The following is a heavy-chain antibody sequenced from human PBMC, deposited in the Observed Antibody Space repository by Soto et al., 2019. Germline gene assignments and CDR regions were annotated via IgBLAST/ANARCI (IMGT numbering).Heavy chain of an antibody. V-gene: IGHV1-8*01. Sequence: VASVKVSCKASGYTFTSYDINWVRQATGQGLEWMGWMNPNSGNTGYAQKFQGRVTMTRNTSISTAYMELSSLRSEDTAVYYCARISALYFFWGGPRHYMDVWGKGTTVTVSS. CDR2: MNPNSGNT. D-gene: IGHD3-3*01. CDR3: ARISALYFFWGGPRHYMDV. CDR1: GYTFTSYD. J-gene: IGHJ6*03.